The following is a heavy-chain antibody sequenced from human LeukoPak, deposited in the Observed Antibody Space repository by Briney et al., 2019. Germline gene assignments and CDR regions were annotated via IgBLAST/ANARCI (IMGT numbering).Heavy chain of an antibody. D-gene: IGHD1-1*01. CDR3: AREGGPELERLDDWFDP. CDR2: INPSGGSA. Sequence: ASVKVSCKASGYTFTSHYMHWVRQAPGQGLEWMGTINPSGGSASYAQKFRGRVAMTRDTSTNTVYMELSSLRSEDTAVYYCAREGGPELERLDDWFDPWGQGTLVTVSS. V-gene: IGHV1-46*01. CDR1: GYTFTSHY. J-gene: IGHJ5*02.